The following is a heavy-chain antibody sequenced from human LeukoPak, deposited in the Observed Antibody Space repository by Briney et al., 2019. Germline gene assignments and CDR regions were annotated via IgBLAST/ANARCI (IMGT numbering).Heavy chain of an antibody. CDR1: GFTFSSYA. CDR3: AKDLGERYDAFDI. Sequence: GGSLRLSCAASGFTFSSYAMHWVRQAPGKGLEWVSAISGSGGSTYYADSVKGRFTISRDNSKNTLYLQMNSLRAEDTAVYYCAKDLGERYDAFDIWGQGTMVTVSS. CDR2: ISGSGGST. V-gene: IGHV3-23*01. J-gene: IGHJ3*02. D-gene: IGHD3-16*01.